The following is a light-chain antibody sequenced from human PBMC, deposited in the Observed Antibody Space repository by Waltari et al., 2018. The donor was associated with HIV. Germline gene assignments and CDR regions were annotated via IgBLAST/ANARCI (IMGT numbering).Light chain of an antibody. CDR1: HRDIGTFDF. V-gene: IGLV2-14*01. CDR3: SSYTITITWV. CDR2: RVT. Sequence: QSALAQPASMSGSPGQSVTISCSGSHRDIGTFDFVSWYQQLPGNAPKLLRYRVTFRPSGVPSRFSASKSANPASLPISDLQTEDEAHYYCSSYTITITWVFGGGNLLTVL. J-gene: IGLJ3*02.